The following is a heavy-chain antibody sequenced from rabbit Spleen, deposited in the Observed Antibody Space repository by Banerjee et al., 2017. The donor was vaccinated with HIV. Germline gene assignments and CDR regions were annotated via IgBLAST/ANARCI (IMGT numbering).Heavy chain of an antibody. CDR3: ARAVVPCLGLTRLDL. J-gene: IGHJ3*01. CDR1: GFSFNNSYY. V-gene: IGHV1S45*01. D-gene: IGHD1-1*01. CDR2: IYSGSRGNT. Sequence: QEQLVESGGGLVQPEGSLTLTCTASGFSFNNSYYMYYMCWVRQAPGKGLEWIACIYSGSRGNTYYASWVNGRFTISSGNAQSAVDLKMTSLTAADTATYFCARAVVPCLGLTRLDLWGPGTLVTVS.